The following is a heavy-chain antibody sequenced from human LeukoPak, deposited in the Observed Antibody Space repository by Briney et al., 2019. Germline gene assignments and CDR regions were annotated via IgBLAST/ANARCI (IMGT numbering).Heavy chain of an antibody. D-gene: IGHD1-1*01. J-gene: IGHJ2*01. CDR2: IDRGGST. CDR1: SGSFSGYF. V-gene: IGHV4-34*01. Sequence: SETLSLTCAVYSGSFSGYFWTWVRQPPEKGLEWIGEIDRGGSTNYNPSLKSRVTILVDASKNQFSLRLMSVTAADTAVYYCARFRTTSAWYFDLWGRGTLDTVSS. CDR3: ARFRTTSAWYFDL.